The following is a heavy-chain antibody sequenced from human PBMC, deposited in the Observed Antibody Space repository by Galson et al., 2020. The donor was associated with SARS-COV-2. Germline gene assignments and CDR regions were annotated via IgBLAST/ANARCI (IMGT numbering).Heavy chain of an antibody. V-gene: IGHV3-30*04. J-gene: IGHJ3*02. Sequence: GGSLRLSCAASGFTFTTYTMHWVRQAPGKGLEWVAVISNDGKKKFHADSVRGRFTISRDESKTTLNLDMNSLTAEDTAVYYCAGEYKGGIELSTTAFDIWGRGTMVTVSS. CDR1: GFTFTTYT. D-gene: IGHD6-13*01. CDR3: AGEYKGGIELSTTAFDI. CDR2: ISNDGKKK.